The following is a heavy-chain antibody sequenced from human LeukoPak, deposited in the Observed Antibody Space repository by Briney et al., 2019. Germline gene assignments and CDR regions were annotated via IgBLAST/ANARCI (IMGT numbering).Heavy chain of an antibody. D-gene: IGHD2-15*01. CDR2: IYSGADT. J-gene: IGHJ5*02. CDR3: ARAQYCSGGSCYSGTLGS. V-gene: IGHV3-53*04. CDR1: GFTFSIYS. Sequence: PGGSLRLSCAASGFTFSIYSMSWVRQAPGKGLEWVSVIYSGADTYYADSVKGRFTISRHSSQNTVFLQMNSLRPEDTAVYYCARAQYCSGGSCYSGTLGSWGQGTLVTVSS.